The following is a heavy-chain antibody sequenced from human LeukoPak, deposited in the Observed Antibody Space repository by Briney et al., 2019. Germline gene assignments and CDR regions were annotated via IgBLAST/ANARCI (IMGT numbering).Heavy chain of an antibody. J-gene: IGHJ4*02. CDR1: GYTFTSYG. D-gene: IGHD3-10*01. CDR3: ARSLYYYGSGSPSGPFDY. V-gene: IGHV1-18*01. Sequence: ASVKVSCKASGYTFTSYGISWVRQAPGQGLEWMGWISAYNGNTNYAQKLQGRVTMTTDTSTSTAYMELRSLRSDDTAVYYCARSLYYYGSGSPSGPFDYWGQGTLVTVSS. CDR2: ISAYNGNT.